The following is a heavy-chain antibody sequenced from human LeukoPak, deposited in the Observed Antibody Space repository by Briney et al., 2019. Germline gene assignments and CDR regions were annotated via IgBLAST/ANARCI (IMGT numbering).Heavy chain of an antibody. CDR2: IWYDGSNK. Sequence: GALRLSCAASGFTFSSYGMHWVRQAPGKGLEWVAVIWYDGSNKYYADSVKGRFTISRENSKNTLYLQMNSLRAEDTAVYYCARDRGVSVTTYWFDPWGQGTLVTVSS. J-gene: IGHJ5*02. CDR3: ARDRGVSVTTYWFDP. CDR1: GFTFSSYG. D-gene: IGHD4-17*01. V-gene: IGHV3-33*01.